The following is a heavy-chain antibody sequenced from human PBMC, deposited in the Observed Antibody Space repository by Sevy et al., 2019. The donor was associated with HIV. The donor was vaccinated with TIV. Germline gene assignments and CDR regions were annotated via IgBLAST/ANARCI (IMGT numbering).Heavy chain of an antibody. J-gene: IGHJ6*03. CDR1: GFTFSNSA. Sequence: GGSLRLSCVASGFTFSNSAMSWVRQAPGKGLQWVSFIRGSGDGIFYADSAKGRFTISRDNSKNTLYLQMNVLRVEDTAVYYCVKLKLLRDYFYYMDFWGKGTTVTVSS. CDR2: IRGSGDGI. CDR3: VKLKLLRDYFYYMDF. V-gene: IGHV3-23*01.